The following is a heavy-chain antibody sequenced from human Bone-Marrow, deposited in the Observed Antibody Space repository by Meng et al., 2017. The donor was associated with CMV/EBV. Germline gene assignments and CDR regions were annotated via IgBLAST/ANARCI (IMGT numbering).Heavy chain of an antibody. CDR3: ARDVRGRTGDS. V-gene: IGHV4-61*01. D-gene: IGHD3/OR15-3a*01. CDR2: IYYSGST. J-gene: IGHJ4*02. CDR1: GGSVSSAYDY. Sequence: GSLRLSCTVSGGSVSSAYDYWSWIRQPPGKGLEWIGYIYYSGSTNYNPSLKSRVTMSVDTSKNQFSLKLASVTAADTAIYYCARDVRGRTGDSWGQGTLVTFSS.